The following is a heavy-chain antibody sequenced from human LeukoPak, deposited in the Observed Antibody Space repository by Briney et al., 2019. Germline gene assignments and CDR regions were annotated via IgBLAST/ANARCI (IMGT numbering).Heavy chain of an antibody. J-gene: IGHJ4*02. CDR2: IYYSGST. CDR3: ARVPTYYYDSSGYYLDY. CDR1: GGSISSGDYY. V-gene: IGHV4-30-4*08. D-gene: IGHD3-22*01. Sequence: SETLSLTCSVSGGSISSGDYYWSWIRQPPGKGLEWIGYIYYSGSTYYNPPLQSRVTISVDTSKNQFSLKLSSVTAADTAVYYCARVPTYYYDSSGYYLDYWGQGTLVTVPS.